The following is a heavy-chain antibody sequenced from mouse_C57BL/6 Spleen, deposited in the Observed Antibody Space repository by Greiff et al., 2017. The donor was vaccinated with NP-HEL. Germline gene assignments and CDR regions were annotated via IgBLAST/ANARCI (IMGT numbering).Heavy chain of an antibody. V-gene: IGHV1-9*01. CDR2: IYPGSGST. Sequence: VQLQQSGAELMKPGASVKLSCKATGYTFTGYWIEWVKQRPGQGLEWIGDIYPGSGSTNYNEKFKSKATLTVDTSSSTAYMQLSSLTSEDSAVYYCARSKDSSGYLAWFAYWGQGTLVTVSA. CDR1: GYTFTGYW. D-gene: IGHD3-2*02. J-gene: IGHJ3*01. CDR3: ARSKDSSGYLAWFAY.